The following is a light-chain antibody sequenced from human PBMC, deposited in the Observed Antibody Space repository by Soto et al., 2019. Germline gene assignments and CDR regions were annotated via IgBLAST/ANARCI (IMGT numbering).Light chain of an antibody. J-gene: IGKJ3*01. CDR2: DAS. CDR1: QSISSW. V-gene: IGKV1-5*01. CDR3: QQLNRLFT. Sequence: DIQMTQSPSTLSASVGDRVTITCRASQSISSWLAWYQQKPGKAPKLLIYDASSLESGVPSRFSGSGSGTEFTLTISSLQPEDFATYYCQQLNRLFTFGPGTKVDIK.